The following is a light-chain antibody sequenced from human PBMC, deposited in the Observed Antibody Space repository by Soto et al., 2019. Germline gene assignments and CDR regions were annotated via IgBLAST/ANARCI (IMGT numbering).Light chain of an antibody. CDR2: VAS. V-gene: IGKV3-11*01. CDR1: QSVSSY. Sequence: EIVLTQAPATLSLSPGNRATLSCRASQSVSSYLACYQQKPGQAPRLLIYVASNRATGIPAKFSGSGSGTDFTLTITSLEPEDFAVYYCQQRSNWPSTFGGGTKVEIK. J-gene: IGKJ4*01. CDR3: QQRSNWPST.